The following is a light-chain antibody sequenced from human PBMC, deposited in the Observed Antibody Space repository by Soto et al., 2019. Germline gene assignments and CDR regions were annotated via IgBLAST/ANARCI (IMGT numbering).Light chain of an antibody. V-gene: IGKV3-11*01. J-gene: IGKJ4*01. CDR1: QSVNTY. Sequence: EIVLTQSPATLSMSPGERATLSCRASQSVNTYLAWYQQKPGQAPRLLIFDASNRASGIPSRFSGSGSGTNFTLTISRLEPEDFAVYFCQQRSHWPPLTFGGGTKVEIK. CDR3: QQRSHWPPLT. CDR2: DAS.